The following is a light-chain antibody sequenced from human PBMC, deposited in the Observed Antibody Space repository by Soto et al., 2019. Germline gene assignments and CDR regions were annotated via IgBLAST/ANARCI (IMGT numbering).Light chain of an antibody. J-gene: IGKJ2*03. CDR3: QQSHITQYS. Sequence: DIQMTQSPSSLSASVGDRVTITCRASQNIDRHLHWYQQRPGKAPNLLISHASSLQSGVPSRFRGSGYGTDFTLSISSLQREDFATYSGQQSHITQYSFGQGTTLEIK. V-gene: IGKV1-39*01. CDR2: HAS. CDR1: QNIDRH.